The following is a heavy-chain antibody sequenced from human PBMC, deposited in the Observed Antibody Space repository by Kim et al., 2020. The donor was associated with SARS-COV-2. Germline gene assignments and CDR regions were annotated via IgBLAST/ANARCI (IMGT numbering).Heavy chain of an antibody. CDR2: ISSSSSYI. Sequence: GGSLRLSCAASGFTFSSYSMNWVRQAPGKGLEWVSSISSSSSYIYYADSVKGRFTISRDNAKNSLYLQMNSLRAEDTAVYYCAREVQGFRYSSGWYRAGDYYDGMEVWGQGTTVTVSS. J-gene: IGHJ6*02. V-gene: IGHV3-21*01. CDR1: GFTFSSYS. CDR3: AREVQGFRYSSGWYRAGDYYDGMEV. D-gene: IGHD6-19*01.